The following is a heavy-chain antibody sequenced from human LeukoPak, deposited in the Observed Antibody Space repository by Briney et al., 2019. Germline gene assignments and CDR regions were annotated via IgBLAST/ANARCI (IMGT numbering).Heavy chain of an antibody. D-gene: IGHD6-6*01. V-gene: IGHV1-2*02. CDR1: GYTFTGSY. CDR2: INPNSGGT. CDR3: ARESVESIAGQ. Sequence: ASVTVSCTASGYTFTGSYMHWVRQAPGQGLEWMGWINPNSGGTNYAQKFQGRVTMTRDTSISTAYMELSRLRSDDTAVYYCARESVESIAGQWGQGTLVTVSS. J-gene: IGHJ4*02.